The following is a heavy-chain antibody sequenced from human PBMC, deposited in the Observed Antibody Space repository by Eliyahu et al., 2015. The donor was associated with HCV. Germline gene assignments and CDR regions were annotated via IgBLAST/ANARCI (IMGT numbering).Heavy chain of an antibody. J-gene: IGHJ2*01. Sequence: QVQLQESGPGLVKPSQTLSLTCNVXGPSLSTGRSFWSWIRASAGKGLEWIGRIYTTGSTDYNPSLMSRVTLSLDASTNQFSLKLTSVTAADTAVYYCARTGNWKVLYFDLWGRGALVTVSS. CDR3: ARTGNWKVLYFDL. V-gene: IGHV4-61*02. D-gene: IGHD1-1*01. CDR2: IYTTGST. CDR1: GPSLSTGRSF.